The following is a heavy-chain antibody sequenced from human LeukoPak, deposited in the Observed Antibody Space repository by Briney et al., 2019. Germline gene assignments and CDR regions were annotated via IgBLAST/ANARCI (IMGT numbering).Heavy chain of an antibody. V-gene: IGHV1-18*01. J-gene: IGHJ4*02. D-gene: IGHD6-19*01. Sequence: ASVKISCKASGYTCTSYSISWVRQAPGQGLEWMGWISAYNGNTNYAQKLQGRVTMTTDTSTSTAYMELRSLRSDDTAVYYCARDASLYSSGWYLDYWGQGTLVIVSS. CDR2: ISAYNGNT. CDR1: GYTCTSYS. CDR3: ARDASLYSSGWYLDY.